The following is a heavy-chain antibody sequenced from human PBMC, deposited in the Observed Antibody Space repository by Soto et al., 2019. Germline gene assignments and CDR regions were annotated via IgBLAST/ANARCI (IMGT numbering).Heavy chain of an antibody. V-gene: IGHV4-30-4*01. J-gene: IGHJ6*02. Sequence: SETKSVTSSVSGDSLSGSGCYWSLIRRPPGKGLEWIGYINSSGRTYYKPSLKSRVSISIDTSKNQFSLRLTSVTVADTAVYFCARFSTLGKDYGVDVWGQGTTVTVSS. CDR3: ARFSTLGKDYGVDV. CDR2: INSSGRT. D-gene: IGHD2-2*01. CDR1: GDSLSGSGCY.